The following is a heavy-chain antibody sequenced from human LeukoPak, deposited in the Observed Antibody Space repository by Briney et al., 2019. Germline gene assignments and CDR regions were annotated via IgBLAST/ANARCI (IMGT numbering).Heavy chain of an antibody. Sequence: ASVKVSCKASGYTFSGYYMHWVRQAPGQGPEWMGWMNPNSGDTSYAQKFQGRVTMTRDTSISTAYVELTRVTSDDAAVYYCTRGGSVVRGVMRGWFDPWGQGTLVTVSS. V-gene: IGHV1-2*02. D-gene: IGHD3-10*01. CDR1: GYTFSGYY. J-gene: IGHJ5*02. CDR3: TRGGSVVRGVMRGWFDP. CDR2: MNPNSGDT.